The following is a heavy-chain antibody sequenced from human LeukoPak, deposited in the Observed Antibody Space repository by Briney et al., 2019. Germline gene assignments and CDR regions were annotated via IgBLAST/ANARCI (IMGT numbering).Heavy chain of an antibody. CDR1: GGSISSYY. Sequence: ASETLSLTCTVSGGSISSYYWSWIRRPPGKGLEWIGYIYYSGSTNYNPSLKSRVTISVDTSKNQFSLKLSSVTAADTAVYYCARRDGAGREFDYWGQGTLVTVSS. D-gene: IGHD1-14*01. CDR3: ARRDGAGREFDY. CDR2: IYYSGST. V-gene: IGHV4-59*08. J-gene: IGHJ4*02.